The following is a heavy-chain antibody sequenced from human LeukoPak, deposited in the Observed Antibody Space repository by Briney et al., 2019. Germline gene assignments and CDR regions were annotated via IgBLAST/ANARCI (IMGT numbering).Heavy chain of an antibody. V-gene: IGHV3-74*01. CDR2: INSDGSST. D-gene: IGHD1-26*01. CDR3: AKDTVGAFDY. J-gene: IGHJ4*02. Sequence: GGSLRLSCAASGFTFSSYWMHWVRQAPGKGLVWVSRINSDGSSTTYADSVKGRFTISRDNSKSTLYLQMNSLRAEDTAVYYCAKDTVGAFDYWGQGTLVTVSS. CDR1: GFTFSSYW.